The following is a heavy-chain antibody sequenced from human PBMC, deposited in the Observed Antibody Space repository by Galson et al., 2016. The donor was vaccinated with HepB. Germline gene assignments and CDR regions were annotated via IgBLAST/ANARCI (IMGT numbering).Heavy chain of an antibody. CDR1: GFTFSRLG. CDR2: IWNDGSKK. V-gene: IGHV3-33*01. Sequence: SLRLSCAASGFTFSRLGMHWVRQAPGKGLEWVAVIWNDGSKKYYADSVKGRFTISRDNSKNTLFLQMKSLRAEDTAVYYCAREDDYYDSSAYHDAFDIWGQGTMVTVSP. CDR3: AREDDYYDSSAYHDAFDI. J-gene: IGHJ3*02. D-gene: IGHD3-22*01.